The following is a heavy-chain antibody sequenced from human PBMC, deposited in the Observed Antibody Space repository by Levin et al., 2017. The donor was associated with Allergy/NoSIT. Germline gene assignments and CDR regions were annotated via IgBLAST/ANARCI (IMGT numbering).Heavy chain of an antibody. V-gene: IGHV1-8*01. J-gene: IGHJ6*02. CDR2: MNPNSGNT. CDR3: ARSGLGCSSTSCPYYYYYYGMDV. Sequence: ASVKVSCKASGYTFTSYDINWVRQATGQGLEWMGWMNPNSGNTGYAQKFQGRVTMTRNTSISTAYMELSSLRSEDTAVYYCARSGLGCSSTSCPYYYYYYGMDVWGQGTTVTVSS. D-gene: IGHD2-2*01. CDR1: GYTFTSYD.